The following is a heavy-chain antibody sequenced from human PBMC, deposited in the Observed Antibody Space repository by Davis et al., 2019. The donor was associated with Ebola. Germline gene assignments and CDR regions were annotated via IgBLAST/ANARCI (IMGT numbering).Heavy chain of an antibody. V-gene: IGHV1-58*01. J-gene: IGHJ3*02. CDR2: IVVGSGNT. CDR1: GYTFTSSA. CDR3: AADPRLLWFGEPTDAFDI. Sequence: SVKVSCKASGYTFTSSAVQWVRQARGQRLEWIGWIVVGSGNTNYAQKFQERVTITRDMSTSTAYMELSSLRSEDTAVYYCAADPRLLWFGEPTDAFDIWGQGTMVTVSS. D-gene: IGHD3-10*01.